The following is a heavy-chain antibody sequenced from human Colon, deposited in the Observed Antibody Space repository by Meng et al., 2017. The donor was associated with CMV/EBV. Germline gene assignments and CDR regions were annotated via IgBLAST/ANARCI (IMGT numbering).Heavy chain of an antibody. D-gene: IGHD3-10*01. Sequence: ASVKVSCKASGYDFTNYGVSWVRHAPGQGLEWMAWIAPYNGITNYAQKFQGRVTLTTDISTSTAYMELRSLRSDDTAVYYCARRSITMVRGVTPSYYFDYWGQGTLVTVSS. CDR1: GYDFTNYG. J-gene: IGHJ4*02. CDR3: ARRSITMVRGVTPSYYFDY. V-gene: IGHV1-18*01. CDR2: IAPYNGIT.